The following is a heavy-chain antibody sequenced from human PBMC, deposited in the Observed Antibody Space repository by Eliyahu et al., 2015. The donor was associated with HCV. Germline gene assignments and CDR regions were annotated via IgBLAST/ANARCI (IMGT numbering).Heavy chain of an antibody. CDR3: ARNSYDIRYGYYFDL. V-gene: IGHV3-66*01. CDR2: LYSSGQT. Sequence: VQLVESGGVLVQPGESLRLTCEAAGFTVSKAYMSLVLQAPGKGLEWVSILYSSGQTYYADSLQDRFTISRDSSKNTLFLQLNNLRAEDTALYYCARNSYDIRYGYYFDLWGRGTLVTVSS. J-gene: IGHJ2*01. CDR1: GFTVSKAY. D-gene: IGHD2-15*01.